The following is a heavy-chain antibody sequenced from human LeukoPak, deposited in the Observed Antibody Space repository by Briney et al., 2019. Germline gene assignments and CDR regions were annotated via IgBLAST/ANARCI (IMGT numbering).Heavy chain of an antibody. J-gene: IGHJ3*02. CDR2: ISGSGGST. V-gene: IGHV3-23*01. D-gene: IGHD3-22*01. CDR1: GFTFSSYA. Sequence: GGSLRLSCAASGFTFSSYAMSWVRQAPGKGLEWVSAISGSGGSTYYADSVKGRFTISRDNFKNTLYLQMNSLRAEDTAVYYCAKGSPVDYYDSSGYYGGAFDIWGQGTMVTVSS. CDR3: AKGSPVDYYDSSGYYGGAFDI.